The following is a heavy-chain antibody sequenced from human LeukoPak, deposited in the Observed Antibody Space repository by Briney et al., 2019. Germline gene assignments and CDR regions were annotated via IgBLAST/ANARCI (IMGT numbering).Heavy chain of an antibody. J-gene: IGHJ4*02. CDR3: AKDNVAAAGRYFDY. Sequence: GGSLRLSCAASGFTFSTYGMHWVRQAPGKGLEWVAPISYDGSNKYFADSVKGRFTISRDNSKSTLYLQMHSLRAEDTAVYYCAKDNVAAAGRYFDYWGQGTLVTVSS. CDR1: GFTFSTYG. V-gene: IGHV3-30*18. CDR2: ISYDGSNK. D-gene: IGHD6-13*01.